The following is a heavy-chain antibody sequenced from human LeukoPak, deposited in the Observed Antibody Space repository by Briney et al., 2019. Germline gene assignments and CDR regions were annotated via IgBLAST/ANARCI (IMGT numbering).Heavy chain of an antibody. CDR3: ARGKSYGNY. D-gene: IGHD3-16*02. Sequence: PGGSLRLSCAASEFTFSSFVMHWVRQAPGKGLEWVAVIWYDGSNKYYADSVQGRFTISRDKSNNTLYLQMNSLRVEDTAVYYCARGKSYGNYWGQGTLVTVSS. CDR1: EFTFSSFV. J-gene: IGHJ4*02. CDR2: IWYDGSNK. V-gene: IGHV3-33*01.